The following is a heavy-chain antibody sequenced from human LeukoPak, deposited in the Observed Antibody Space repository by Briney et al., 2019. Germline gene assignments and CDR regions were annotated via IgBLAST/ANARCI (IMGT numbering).Heavy chain of an antibody. Sequence: PSETLSLTCTVSGGSIRSSSYNWGWLRQPPGKGLEWIGYIYYSGSTNYNPSLKSRVTISVDTSKNQFSLKLSSVTAADTAVYYCARPNCGGDCPLDYWGQGTLVTVSS. CDR2: IYYSGST. CDR3: ARPNCGGDCPLDY. V-gene: IGHV4-61*05. D-gene: IGHD2-21*02. CDR1: GGSIRSSSYN. J-gene: IGHJ4*02.